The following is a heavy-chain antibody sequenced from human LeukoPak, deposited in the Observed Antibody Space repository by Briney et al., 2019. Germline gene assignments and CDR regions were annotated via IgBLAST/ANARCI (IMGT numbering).Heavy chain of an antibody. CDR2: ISSGGRYV. D-gene: IGHD5-18*01. Sequence: GGSLRLSCAASGFSFSSYSMNWVRQAPGKGLEWVSSISSGGRYVYYADSVKGRFTISRDNAKNSLYLQMNSLRADDTAVYYCARVSAIAYYDYWGQGTLVTVSS. V-gene: IGHV3-21*01. J-gene: IGHJ4*02. CDR1: GFSFSSYS. CDR3: ARVSAIAYYDY.